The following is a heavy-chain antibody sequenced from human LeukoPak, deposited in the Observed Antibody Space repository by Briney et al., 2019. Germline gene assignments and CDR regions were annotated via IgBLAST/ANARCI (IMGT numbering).Heavy chain of an antibody. CDR3: TRAGPHYGSGTDYAFYGLDV. J-gene: IGHJ6*02. Sequence: PSETLSLTCSVPGGSIGRGGYYWTWIRQHPGKGLEWFGYIYYTGTTYYNPSLKSRVAISMDASKKQFSLTLSGVTAADTAVYYCTRAGPHYGSGTDYAFYGLDVWGQGTTVTVSS. V-gene: IGHV4-31*03. CDR1: GGSIGRGGYY. CDR2: IYYTGTT. D-gene: IGHD3-10*01.